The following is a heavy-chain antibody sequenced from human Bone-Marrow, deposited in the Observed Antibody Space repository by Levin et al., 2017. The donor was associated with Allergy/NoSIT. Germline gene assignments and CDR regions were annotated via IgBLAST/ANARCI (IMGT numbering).Heavy chain of an antibody. Sequence: PSETLSLTCTVSGGSISSSSYYWGWIRQPPGKGLEWIVSIYYSGSTYYNPSLKSRLTISVDTSKNQFSLKLSSVTAADTAVYYCARLTAVAGTCLGCDPWGQGTLVTVSS. D-gene: IGHD6-19*01. CDR2: IYYSGST. CDR3: ARLTAVAGTCLGCDP. V-gene: IGHV4-39*01. CDR1: GGSISSSSYY. J-gene: IGHJ5*02.